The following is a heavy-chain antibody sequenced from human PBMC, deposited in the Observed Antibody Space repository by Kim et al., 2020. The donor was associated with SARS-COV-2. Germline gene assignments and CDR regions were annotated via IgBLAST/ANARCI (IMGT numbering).Heavy chain of an antibody. Sequence: SETLSLTCAASGGSFSSSKWWSWLRQAPGKGLEWIGEVSLTGTTNYNPSLKSRVTISIDKSNNQLSLRLDSVAAADTAVYYCARGSGYDGFTPYSMDVWGQGTTVTVS. D-gene: IGHD5-18*01. J-gene: IGHJ6*02. CDR1: GGSFSSSKW. CDR2: VSLTGTT. V-gene: IGHV4-4*02. CDR3: ARGSGYDGFTPYSMDV.